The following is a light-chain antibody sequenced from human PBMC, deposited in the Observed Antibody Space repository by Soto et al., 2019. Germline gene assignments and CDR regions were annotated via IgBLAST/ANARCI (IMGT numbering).Light chain of an antibody. Sequence: QSVLNQPPSASGTPGQGVAISCSGSSSNIGSNYVYWYQQLPGTAPKLLICRNDQRPSGVPDRFSGSKSGTSASLALSGLRSEDEADYYCAAWDDSLSRYVFGTGTKVTVL. CDR3: AAWDDSLSRYV. CDR2: RND. CDR1: SSNIGSNY. V-gene: IGLV1-47*01. J-gene: IGLJ1*01.